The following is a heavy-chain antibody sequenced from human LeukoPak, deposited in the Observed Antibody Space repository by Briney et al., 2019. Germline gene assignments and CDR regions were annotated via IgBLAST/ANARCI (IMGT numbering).Heavy chain of an antibody. Sequence: GGSPRLSCTVSGFTFSANWMSWVRQTPGKGLEWVANINTDGSSQYYVDSVKGRFTISRDNAENSLYLQMNSLRAGDTAVYYCARDPADRAWGAFDYWGQGALVTVSS. CDR3: ARDPADRAWGAFDY. CDR1: GFTFSANW. D-gene: IGHD3-16*01. V-gene: IGHV3-7*01. CDR2: INTDGSSQ. J-gene: IGHJ4*02.